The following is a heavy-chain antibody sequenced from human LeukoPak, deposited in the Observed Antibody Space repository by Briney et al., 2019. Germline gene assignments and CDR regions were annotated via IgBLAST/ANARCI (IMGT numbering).Heavy chain of an antibody. J-gene: IGHJ6*03. Sequence: GGSLRLSCAASGFTFSSYGMHWVRQAPGKGLEWVAFIRYDGSNKYYADSVKGRFTISRDNSKNTLYLQMNSLRAEDTAVYYCAKSGAYDFWSGYYWDYYYMDVWGKGTTVTVSS. V-gene: IGHV3-30*02. CDR2: IRYDGSNK. CDR1: GFTFSSYG. D-gene: IGHD3-3*01. CDR3: AKSGAYDFWSGYYWDYYYMDV.